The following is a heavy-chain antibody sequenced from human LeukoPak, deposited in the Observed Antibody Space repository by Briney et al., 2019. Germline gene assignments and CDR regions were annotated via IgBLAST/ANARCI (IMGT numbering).Heavy chain of an antibody. D-gene: IGHD6-19*01. J-gene: IGHJ4*02. CDR3: AREGVAVAGNTDY. V-gene: IGHV1-2*02. CDR1: GYTFTGYY. CDR2: INPNSGGT. Sequence: WASVKVSCKASGYTFTGYYIHWVRQAPGQGLEWMGWINPNSGGTNYAQKFQGRVTMTRDTSISTAYMELSRLRSDDTAVYYCAREGVAVAGNTDYWGQGTLVTVSS.